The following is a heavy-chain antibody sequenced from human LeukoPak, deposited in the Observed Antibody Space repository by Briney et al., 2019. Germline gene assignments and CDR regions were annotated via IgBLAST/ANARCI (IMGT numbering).Heavy chain of an antibody. D-gene: IGHD6-19*01. J-gene: IGHJ4*02. CDR3: ARVAGGIAVAGGFDY. CDR2: IGSSDDFR. V-gene: IGHV3-11*04. Sequence: GGSLRLSCAASGFTFSDYYMSWIRQAPGKGLEWFSYIGSSDDFRHYADSVKGRFTISRDNAKNSLYLQMNSLRTEDTAVYYCARVAGGIAVAGGFDYWGQGTLVTVSS. CDR1: GFTFSDYY.